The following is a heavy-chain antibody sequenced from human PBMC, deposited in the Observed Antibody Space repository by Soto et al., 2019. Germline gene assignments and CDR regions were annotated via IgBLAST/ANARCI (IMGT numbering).Heavy chain of an antibody. J-gene: IGHJ4*02. D-gene: IGHD6-13*01. CDR3: ARGGRGYSRSWYIPYFDY. V-gene: IGHV4-34*01. CDR1: GGSVTTSSTY. Sequence: SETLSLTCTVSGGSVTTSSTYWSWIRQPPGKGLEWIGEINHSGSTNYNPSLKSRVTISVHTSKNQFSLKLSSVTAADTAVYYCARGGRGYSRSWYIPYFDYWGQGTLVTVSS. CDR2: INHSGST.